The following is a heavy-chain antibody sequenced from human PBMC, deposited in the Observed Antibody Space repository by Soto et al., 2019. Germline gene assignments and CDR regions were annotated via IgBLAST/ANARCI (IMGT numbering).Heavy chain of an antibody. V-gene: IGHV3-30*18. CDR1: GFISGSYG. D-gene: IGHD5-12*01. CDR3: AKDVYSGYDQEYYFDY. J-gene: IGHJ4*02. Sequence: GGSLKLSGAPSGFISGSYGMHWFRQVPGKGLEWVAVISYDGSKKYYADSVKGRFTISRDNSKNTLYLQMNSLRAEDTAVYYCAKDVYSGYDQEYYFDYWGQGTLVTVSS. CDR2: ISYDGSKK.